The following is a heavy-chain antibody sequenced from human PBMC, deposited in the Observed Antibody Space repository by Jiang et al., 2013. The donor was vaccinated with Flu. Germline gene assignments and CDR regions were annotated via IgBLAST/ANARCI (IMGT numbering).Heavy chain of an antibody. V-gene: IGHV4-61*01. J-gene: IGHJ2*01. CDR2: IYYSGST. CDR3: ARVFYDSSGFLFDL. D-gene: IGHD3-22*01. Sequence: SGPGLVKPSETLSLTCTVSGGSVSSGSYYWSWIRQPPGKGLEWIGYIYYSGSTNYNPSLKSRVTISVDTSKNQFSLKLSSVTAADTAVYYCARVFYDSSGFLFDLWGRGTLVTVSS. CDR1: GGSVSSGSYY.